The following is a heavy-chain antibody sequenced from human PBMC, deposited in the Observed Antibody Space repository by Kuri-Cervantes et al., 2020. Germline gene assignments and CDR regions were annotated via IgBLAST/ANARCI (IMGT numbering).Heavy chain of an antibody. CDR3: ARGNGPYYYDSSGYSHFDY. J-gene: IGHJ4*02. Sequence: ASVKVSCKASGYTFTSYGISWVRQAPGQGLEWMGWISAYNGDTNYAQKLQGRVTMTTDTSTSTAYMELRSLRSDDTAVYYCARGNGPYYYDSSGYSHFDYWGQGTLVTVSS. CDR2: ISAYNGDT. CDR1: GYTFTSYG. D-gene: IGHD3-22*01. V-gene: IGHV1-18*01.